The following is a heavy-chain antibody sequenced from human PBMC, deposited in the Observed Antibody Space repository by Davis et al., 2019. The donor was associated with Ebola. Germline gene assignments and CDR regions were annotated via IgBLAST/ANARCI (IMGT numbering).Heavy chain of an antibody. CDR1: GFPFSSYA. CDR3: AKDLTSYYGSGDFFDY. V-gene: IGHV3-23*01. Sequence: PGGSLRLSCAASGFPFSSYAMSWVRQAPGRGLEWVSSSSASGGATFYADSVKGRIVMSRDNSNDTLYLRMNNLRAEDTAIYYCAKDLTSYYGSGDFFDYWGQGILVTVSS. CDR2: SSASGGAT. J-gene: IGHJ4*02. D-gene: IGHD3-10*01.